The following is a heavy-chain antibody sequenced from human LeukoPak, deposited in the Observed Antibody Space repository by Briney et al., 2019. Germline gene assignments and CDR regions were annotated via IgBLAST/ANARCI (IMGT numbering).Heavy chain of an antibody. CDR3: ARGDYYDSSGYYYH. CDR1: GGSLSSGEYY. J-gene: IGHJ5*02. D-gene: IGHD3-22*01. Sequence: SQTLSLTCTVSGGSLSSGEYYWSWIRQPPGKGLEWLGFIYYSGSTSYNPSLKSRVTISLGTSKNYFSMKLTSVTAADTAMYYCARGDYYDSSGYYYHWGQGTLVTVSS. V-gene: IGHV4-30-4*08. CDR2: IYYSGST.